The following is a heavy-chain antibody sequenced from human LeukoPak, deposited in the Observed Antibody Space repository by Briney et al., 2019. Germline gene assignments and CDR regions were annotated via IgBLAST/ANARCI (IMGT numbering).Heavy chain of an antibody. CDR2: ISYDGSNK. J-gene: IGHJ6*02. CDR1: GFTFSSYA. Sequence: GGSLRLSCAASGFTFSSYAMHWVRQAPGKGLEWVAVISYDGSNKYYADSAKGRFTISRDNSKNTLYLQMNSLRAEDTAVYYCARGCPAERVRGVYYYYGMDVWGQGTTVTVSS. CDR3: ARGCPAERVRGVYYYYGMDV. D-gene: IGHD3-10*01. V-gene: IGHV3-30*04.